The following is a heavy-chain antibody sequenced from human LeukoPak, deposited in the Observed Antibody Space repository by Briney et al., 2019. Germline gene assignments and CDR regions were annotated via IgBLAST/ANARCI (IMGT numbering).Heavy chain of an antibody. CDR3: AKPKAAYYYDSSGYYLDY. V-gene: IGHV3-30*18. Sequence: GGSLRLSCAASGFTFSSYGMHWVRQAPGKGLEWVAVMSYDGSNKYYADSVKGRFTISRDNSKNTLYLQMNSLRAEDTAVYYCAKPKAAYYYDSSGYYLDYWGQGTLVTVSS. CDR2: MSYDGSNK. J-gene: IGHJ4*02. D-gene: IGHD3-22*01. CDR1: GFTFSSYG.